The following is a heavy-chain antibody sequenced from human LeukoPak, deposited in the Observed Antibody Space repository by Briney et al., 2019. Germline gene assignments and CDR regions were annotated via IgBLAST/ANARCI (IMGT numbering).Heavy chain of an antibody. CDR1: GGTFSSYA. J-gene: IGHJ5*02. Sequence: SVKVSCKASGGTFSSYAISWVRQAPGQGLEWMGRIIPILGIANYAQKFQGRVTITAGKSTSTAYMELSSLRSEDTAVYYCARDLGYDILTGYQAPNWFDPWGQGT. CDR2: IIPILGIA. V-gene: IGHV1-69*04. D-gene: IGHD3-9*01. CDR3: ARDLGYDILTGYQAPNWFDP.